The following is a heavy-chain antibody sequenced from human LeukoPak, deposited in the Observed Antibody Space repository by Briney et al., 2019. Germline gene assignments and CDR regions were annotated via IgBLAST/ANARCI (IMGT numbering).Heavy chain of an antibody. CDR3: ARGAEFDWNQFDY. CDR1: GFTVSSNY. CDR2: IYSGGST. J-gene: IGHJ4*02. Sequence: GSLRLSCAASGFTVSSNYMSWVRQAPGKGLEWVSVIYSGGSTYYADSVKGRFTISRDNSKNTLYLQMSSLRAEDTAVYYCARGAEFDWNQFDYWGQGTLVTVSS. V-gene: IGHV3-53*01. D-gene: IGHD1-1*01.